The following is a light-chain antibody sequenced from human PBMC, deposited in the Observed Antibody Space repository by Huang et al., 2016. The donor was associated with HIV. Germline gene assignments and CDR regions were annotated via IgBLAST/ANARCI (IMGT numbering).Light chain of an antibody. CDR2: STS. J-gene: IGKJ1*01. CDR1: QTVNSN. CDR3: QQYNSWPRT. Sequence: EIVTTQSPVHLSVSPGERATLSCRASQTVNSNLAWYQQRPGQATRLLIYSTSTRATGVPARFSGSGSGTEFNLTINSLQSEDFAVYYCQQYNSWPRTFGPGTTVEIK. V-gene: IGKV3-15*01.